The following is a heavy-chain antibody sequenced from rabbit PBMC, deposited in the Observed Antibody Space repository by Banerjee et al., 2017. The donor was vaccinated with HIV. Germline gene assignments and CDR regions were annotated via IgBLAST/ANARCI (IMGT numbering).Heavy chain of an antibody. J-gene: IGHJ4*01. CDR3: ARNLAGVIGWNFNL. V-gene: IGHV1S7*01. CDR2: IYAGKGNT. D-gene: IGHD4-1*01. CDR1: GFGFSSYY. Sequence: QLKETGGGLVQPGGSLTLSCKASGFGFSSYYVAWVRQAPGKGLEWIGIIYAGKGNTDYASWVNGRFTISSDNAQSTVDLQMNSLTAADTATYFCARNLAGVIGWNFNLWGPGTLVTVS.